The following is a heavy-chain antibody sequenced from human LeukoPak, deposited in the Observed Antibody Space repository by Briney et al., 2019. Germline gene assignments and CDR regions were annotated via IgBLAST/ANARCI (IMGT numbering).Heavy chain of an antibody. V-gene: IGHV3-21*01. CDR3: AREYRVVGTKELDY. J-gene: IGHJ4*02. D-gene: IGHD1-26*01. CDR1: GFTFSSYS. Sequence: GGSLRLSCAASGFTFSSYSMSWVRQAPGKGLEWVSSISSSSSYIYYADSVKGRFTISRDNAKNSLYLQMNSLRAEDTAVYYCAREYRVVGTKELDYWGQGTLVTVSS. CDR2: ISSSSSYI.